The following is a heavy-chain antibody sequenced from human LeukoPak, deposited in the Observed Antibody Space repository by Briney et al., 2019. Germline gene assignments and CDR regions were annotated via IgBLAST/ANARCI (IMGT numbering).Heavy chain of an antibody. D-gene: IGHD6-19*01. CDR1: GGTFSSYA. J-gene: IGHJ3*02. Sequence: GASVKVSCKASGGTFSSYAISWVQQAPGQGLEWMGGIIPIFGTANYAQKFQGRVTITADESTSTAYMELSSLRSEDTAVYYCARALIAVAPFHAFDIWGQGTMVTVSS. V-gene: IGHV1-69*13. CDR3: ARALIAVAPFHAFDI. CDR2: IIPIFGTA.